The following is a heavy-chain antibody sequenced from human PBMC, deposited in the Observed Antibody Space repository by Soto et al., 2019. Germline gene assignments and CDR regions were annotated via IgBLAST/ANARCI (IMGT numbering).Heavy chain of an antibody. Sequence: SETLSLTCTVSGGSINSSSYYWGWIRHPPGKGLEWIGSIYYSGSTYYNPSLKSRVTISVDTSKNQFSLKLSSVTAADTAVYYCARVRIAAARVLLFDYWGQGTLVTVSS. CDR1: GGSINSSSYY. V-gene: IGHV4-39*01. CDR2: IYYSGST. D-gene: IGHD6-13*01. CDR3: ARVRIAAARVLLFDY. J-gene: IGHJ4*02.